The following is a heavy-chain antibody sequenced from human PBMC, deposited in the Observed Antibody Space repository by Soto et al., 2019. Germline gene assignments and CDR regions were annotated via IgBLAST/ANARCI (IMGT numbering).Heavy chain of an antibody. Sequence: PGGSLRLSCAASGFTFSGFGMHWVRQAPGKGLEWVAIIWYDGSDKYYADSVKGRFTISRHNSKNTLYLQMNSLRAEDTAVYHCASGSLSYYFDFWGQGTPVTVSS. V-gene: IGHV3-33*01. CDR3: ASGSLSYYFDF. CDR1: GFTFSGFG. J-gene: IGHJ4*02. CDR2: IWYDGSDK. D-gene: IGHD1-26*01.